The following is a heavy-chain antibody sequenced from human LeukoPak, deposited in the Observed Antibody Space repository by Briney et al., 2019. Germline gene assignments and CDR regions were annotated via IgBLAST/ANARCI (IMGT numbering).Heavy chain of an antibody. V-gene: IGHV1-8*02. CDR2: MNPNSGNT. CDR3: ARGYGSYYNY. Sequence: ASVKVSCKASGYTFTGYYMHWVRQATGQGLEWMGWMNPNSGNTGYAQKFQGRVTMTRNTSISTAYMELSSLRSEDTAVYYCARGYGSYYNYWGQGTLVTVSS. CDR1: GYTFTGYY. D-gene: IGHD1-26*01. J-gene: IGHJ4*02.